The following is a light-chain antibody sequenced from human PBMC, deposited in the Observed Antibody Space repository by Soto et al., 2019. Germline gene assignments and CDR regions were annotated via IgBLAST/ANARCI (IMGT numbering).Light chain of an antibody. V-gene: IGKV3D-15*01. CDR3: QQYNNWPIT. Sequence: EIVMTQSPATLSVSPGERATLSCRASQSVSSNLAWYQQKPGQAPRLLIYDASTRATGIPARFSGSGSGTEFTLTISSLQSEDFAVYYCQQYNNWPITFGQGTQLEIK. CDR2: DAS. CDR1: QSVSSN. J-gene: IGKJ5*01.